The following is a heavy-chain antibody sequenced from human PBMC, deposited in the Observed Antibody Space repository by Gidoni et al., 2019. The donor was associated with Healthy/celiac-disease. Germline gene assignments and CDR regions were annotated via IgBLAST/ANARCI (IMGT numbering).Heavy chain of an antibody. J-gene: IGHJ4*02. CDR2: IYYSGST. D-gene: IGHD3-16*01. Sequence: QLQLQVSCPALVKPSETLSLTCTVSGGSISSSRYYWGWIRQPPGKGLEWIGSIYYSGSTYYNPSLKSRVTISVDTSKNQFSLKLSSVTAADTAVYYCARLGEDDPFGFDYWGQGTLVTVSS. CDR1: GGSISSSRYY. CDR3: ARLGEDDPFGFDY. V-gene: IGHV4-39*01.